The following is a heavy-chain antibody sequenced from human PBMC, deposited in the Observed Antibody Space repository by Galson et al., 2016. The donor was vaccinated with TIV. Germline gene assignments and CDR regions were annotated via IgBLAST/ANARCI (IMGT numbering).Heavy chain of an antibody. V-gene: IGHV3-30*18. CDR2: ISFDGNNQ. D-gene: IGHD4-17*01. J-gene: IGHJ4*02. CDR1: GFIFSIYG. CDR3: AKVGARGYGDYPYYLEY. Sequence: SLRLSCAASGFIFSIYGMHWVRQAPGKGLERVTLISFDGNNQYYADSVKGRFTSSRDNSKNTMYLHMNSLRTEDTAVYYCAKVGARGYGDYPYYLEYWGQGTLVTVSS.